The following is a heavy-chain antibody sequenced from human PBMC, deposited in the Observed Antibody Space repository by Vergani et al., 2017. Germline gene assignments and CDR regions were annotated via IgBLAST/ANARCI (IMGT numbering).Heavy chain of an antibody. D-gene: IGHD5-24*01. CDR3: ARGGPRWLQPSEGDAFDI. CDR2: IIPIFGTA. CDR1: GGTFSSYA. J-gene: IGHJ3*02. Sequence: QVQLVQSGAEVKKPGSSVKVSCKASGGTFSSYAISWVRQAPGQGLEWMGGIIPIFGTANYAQKFQGRVTITADESTGTAYMELCSLRSEDTAVYYCARGGPRWLQPSEGDAFDIWGQGTMVTVSS. V-gene: IGHV1-69*01.